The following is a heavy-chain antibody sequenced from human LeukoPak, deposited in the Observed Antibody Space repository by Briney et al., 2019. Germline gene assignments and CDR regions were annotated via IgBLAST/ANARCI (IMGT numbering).Heavy chain of an antibody. D-gene: IGHD1-1*01. J-gene: IGHJ4*02. CDR1: GFTFSNAW. CDR3: ATALVVPTGLLHY. Sequence: TGGSLRLSCAASGFTFSNAWMSWVRQAPGKGLEWVGCIKSKTDGGTVDYAAPVKGRFTISRDDSKNTLYLQMNGLKTEDTAVYYCATALVVPTGLLHYWGQGTLVTVSS. CDR2: IKSKTDGGTV. V-gene: IGHV3-15*01.